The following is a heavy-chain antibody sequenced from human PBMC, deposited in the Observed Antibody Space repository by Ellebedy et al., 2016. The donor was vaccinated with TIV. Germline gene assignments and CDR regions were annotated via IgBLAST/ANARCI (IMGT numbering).Heavy chain of an antibody. D-gene: IGHD3-10*01. CDR3: VKGQGYYGSGTYEALDY. J-gene: IGHJ4*02. Sequence: GGSLRLXXSASGFIFSSYAMHWVRQAPGKGLEYLSGISSDGGSTYYADSVKGRFTISRDNSKNTLYLQMSSLRVEDMAVYYCVKGQGYYGSGTYEALDYWGQGTLVTVSS. CDR1: GFIFSSYA. V-gene: IGHV3-64D*06. CDR2: ISSDGGST.